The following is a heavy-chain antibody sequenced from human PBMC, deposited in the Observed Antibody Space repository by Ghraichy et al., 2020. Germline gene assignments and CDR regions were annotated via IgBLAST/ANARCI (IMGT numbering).Heavy chain of an antibody. D-gene: IGHD6-6*01. CDR2: IKQDGSVK. J-gene: IGHJ4*02. V-gene: IGHV3-7*01. CDR1: GFTCSSDW. Sequence: GGSLRLSCAVSGFTCSSDWMSWVLQAPGKGLAWVANIKQDGSVKYYVGSVKGRFTVSRDNGKNSLYLQMNSLRVEDTAVYYCARVGYSSSSIDYWGQGTLVTVSS. CDR3: ARVGYSSSSIDY.